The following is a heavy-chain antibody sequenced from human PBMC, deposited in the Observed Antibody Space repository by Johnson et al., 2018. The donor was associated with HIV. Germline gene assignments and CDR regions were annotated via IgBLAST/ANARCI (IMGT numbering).Heavy chain of an antibody. V-gene: IGHV3-20*04. D-gene: IGHD3-16*02. CDR2: INWNGGST. CDR3: AREIPYYYVWGSYRPGAFDI. CDR1: GFTFDDYG. J-gene: IGHJ3*02. Sequence: VQLVESGGGVVRPGGSLRLSCAASGFTFDDYGMSWVRQAPGKGLEWVSGINWNGGSTGYADSVKGRFTISRDNAKNSLYLQMNSLRAEDTALYYCAREIPYYYVWGSYRPGAFDIWGQGTMVTVSS.